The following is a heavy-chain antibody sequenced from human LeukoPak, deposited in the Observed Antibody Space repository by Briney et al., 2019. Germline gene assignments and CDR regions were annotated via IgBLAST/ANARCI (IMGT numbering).Heavy chain of an antibody. Sequence: KPSETLSLTCTVSGGSLSSYYWSWIRQPAGKGLEWIGRIYTSGSTNYNPSLKSRVPMSVDTSKNQFSLKLSSVTAADTAVYYCAREATVVGATIIWGQGTLVTVSS. CDR1: GGSLSSYY. D-gene: IGHD1-26*01. J-gene: IGHJ4*02. CDR3: AREATVVGATII. V-gene: IGHV4-4*07. CDR2: IYTSGST.